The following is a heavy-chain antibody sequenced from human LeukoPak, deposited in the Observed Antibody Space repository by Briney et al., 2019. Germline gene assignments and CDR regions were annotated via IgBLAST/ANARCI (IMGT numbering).Heavy chain of an antibody. CDR3: ARDEAGQQLVYYY. V-gene: IGHV1-2*02. D-gene: IGHD6-13*01. J-gene: IGHJ4*02. Sequence: GASVKVSCKASGYTFTGYYMHWVRQAPGQGLEWMGWINPNSGGTNYAQKFQGRVTMTRDTSISTAYMELSRLRSDDTAVYYCARDEAGQQLVYYYWGQGTLVTVSS. CDR2: INPNSGGT. CDR1: GYTFTGYY.